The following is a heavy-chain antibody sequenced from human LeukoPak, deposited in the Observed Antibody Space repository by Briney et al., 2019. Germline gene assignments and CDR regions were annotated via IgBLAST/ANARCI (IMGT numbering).Heavy chain of an antibody. J-gene: IGHJ4*02. V-gene: IGHV1-69*13. CDR2: IIPIFGTA. CDR3: AQTRGDYDSSGYYLDY. CDR1: GGTFSSYA. D-gene: IGHD3-22*01. Sequence: SVKVSCKASGGTFSSYAISWVRQAPGQGLEWMGGIIPIFGTANYAQKFQGRVTTTADESTSTAYMELSSLRSEGTAVYYCAQTRGDYDSSGYYLDYWGQGTLVTVSS.